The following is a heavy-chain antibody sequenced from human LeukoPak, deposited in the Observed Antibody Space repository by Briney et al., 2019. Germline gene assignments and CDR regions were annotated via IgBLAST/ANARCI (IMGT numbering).Heavy chain of an antibody. CDR2: ISYDGSNK. V-gene: IGHV3-30-3*01. J-gene: IGHJ6*02. CDR3: ARDLLRGGYSYGYGPQLSYFYYGMDV. D-gene: IGHD5-18*01. CDR1: GFTFSSYA. Sequence: PGGSLRLSCAASGFTFSSYAMHWVRQAPGKGLEWVAVISYDGSNKYYADSVKGRFTISRDNSKNTLYLQMNSLRAEDTAVYYCARDLLRGGYSYGYGPQLSYFYYGMDVWGQGTTVTVSS.